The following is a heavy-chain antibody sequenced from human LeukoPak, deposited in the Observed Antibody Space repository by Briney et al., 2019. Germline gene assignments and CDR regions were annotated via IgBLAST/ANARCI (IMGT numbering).Heavy chain of an antibody. CDR1: GFTFSRFA. J-gene: IGHJ4*02. CDR2: ISGSGGST. D-gene: IGHD1-7*01. CDR3: AKGVWKYNWNSPFDY. V-gene: IGHV3-23*01. Sequence: GGSLRLSCEISGFTFSRFAMSWVRQAPGKGLEWVSAISGSGGSTYYADSVKGRFTISRDNSKNTLYLQMNSLRAEDTAVYYCAKGVWKYNWNSPFDYWGQGTLVTVSS.